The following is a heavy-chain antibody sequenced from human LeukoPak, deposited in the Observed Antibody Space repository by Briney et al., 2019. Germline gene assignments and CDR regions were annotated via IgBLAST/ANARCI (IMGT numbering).Heavy chain of an antibody. V-gene: IGHV3-53*01. CDR2: IYSGGST. CDR3: ARDRFDDFWSGYLYYYYYGMDV. CDR1: GFTVSSNY. Sequence: PGGSLRLSCVASGFTVSSNYMSWVRQAPGKGLEWVSVIYSGGSTFYADSVKGRFTISRDNSKNTLYLQMNSLRAEDTAVYYCARDRFDDFWSGYLYYYYYGMDVWGQGTTVTVSS. D-gene: IGHD3-3*01. J-gene: IGHJ6*02.